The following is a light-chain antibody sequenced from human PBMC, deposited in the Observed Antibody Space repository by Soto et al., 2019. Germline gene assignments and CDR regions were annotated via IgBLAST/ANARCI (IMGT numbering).Light chain of an antibody. J-gene: IGLJ1*01. CDR3: NSYTTSNTRQIV. V-gene: IGLV2-14*01. CDR1: SSYVGGYNY. CDR2: DVS. Sequence: QSVLTQPASVSGSPGQSITISCTGTSSYVGGYNYVSWYQQHPGKAPKFMIYDVSNRPSGVSTRFSGSKSGNTASLPISGLQAEDEADYYCNSYTTSNTRQIVFGTGTKVTVL.